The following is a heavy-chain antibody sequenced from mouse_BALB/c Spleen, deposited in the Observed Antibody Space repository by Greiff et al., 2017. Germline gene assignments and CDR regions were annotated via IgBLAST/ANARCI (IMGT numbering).Heavy chain of an antibody. CDR3: TRERGWDYYYAMDY. D-gene: IGHD4-1*01. CDR1: GFTFSNYW. V-gene: IGHV6-6*02. Sequence: EVKLVESGGGLVQPGGSMKLSCVASGFTFSNYWMNWVRQSPEKGLEWVAEIRLKSNNYATHYAESVKGRFTISRDDSKSSVYLQMNNLRAEDTGIYYCTRERGWDYYYAMDYWGQGTSVTVSS. J-gene: IGHJ4*01. CDR2: IRLKSNNYAT.